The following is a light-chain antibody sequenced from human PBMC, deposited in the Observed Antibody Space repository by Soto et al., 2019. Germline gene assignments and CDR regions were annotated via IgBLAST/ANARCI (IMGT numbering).Light chain of an antibody. Sequence: DIQMTQSPTSLSASVGDRVTITCRASQGIRNFVAWYQQKPGKAPKLLIYAASTLQSGVPSRFSGSGSGTYFTLTITSLQPEDVETYDGQKYSSVPVFGPGTKVEIK. J-gene: IGKJ3*01. CDR2: AAS. V-gene: IGKV1-27*01. CDR1: QGIRNF. CDR3: QKYSSVPV.